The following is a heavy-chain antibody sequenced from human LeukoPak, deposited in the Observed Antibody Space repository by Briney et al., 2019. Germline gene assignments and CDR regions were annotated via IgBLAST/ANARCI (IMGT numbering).Heavy chain of an antibody. CDR1: GGSISSSSYY. V-gene: IGHV4-39*06. D-gene: IGHD1-26*01. CDR2: IYYSGST. J-gene: IGHJ4*02. Sequence: PSETLSLTCTVSGGSISSSSYYWGWIRQPPGKGLEWIGSIYYSGSTYYNPSLKSRVTISVDTSKNQFPLKLSSVTAADTAVYYCARDRLSWWELGLGSFDYWGQGTLVTVSS. CDR3: ARDRLSWWELGLGSFDY.